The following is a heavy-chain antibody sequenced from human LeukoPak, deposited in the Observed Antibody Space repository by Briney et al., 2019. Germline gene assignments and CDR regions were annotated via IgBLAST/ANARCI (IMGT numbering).Heavy chain of an antibody. CDR3: ARDQVGEAFDI. D-gene: IGHD3-16*01. CDR1: GFTISSYW. Sequence: GGSLRLSCAASGFTISSYWMSWVRQAPGKGLEWVANIKQDGSEKYYVDSVKGRFTISRDNAKNSLYLQMNSLRAEDTAVYYCARDQVGEAFDIWGQGTMVTVSS. V-gene: IGHV3-7*01. CDR2: IKQDGSEK. J-gene: IGHJ3*02.